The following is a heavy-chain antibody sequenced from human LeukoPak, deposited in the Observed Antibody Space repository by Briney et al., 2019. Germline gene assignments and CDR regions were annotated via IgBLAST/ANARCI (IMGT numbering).Heavy chain of an antibody. Sequence: TSETLSLTCTVSGGSISSYYWSWIRQPPGKGLEWIGYIYYSGSTNYNPSLKSRVTISVDTSKNQFSLNLNSVTAADTAVYYCARGSIAARNDVFDIWGQGKIVTVSS. CDR3: ARGSIAARNDVFDI. CDR1: GGSISSYY. D-gene: IGHD6-6*01. CDR2: IYYSGST. J-gene: IGHJ3*02. V-gene: IGHV4-59*01.